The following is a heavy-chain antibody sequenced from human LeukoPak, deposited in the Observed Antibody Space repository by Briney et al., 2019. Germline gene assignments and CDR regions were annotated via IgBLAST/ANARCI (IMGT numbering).Heavy chain of an antibody. J-gene: IGHJ5*02. CDR2: IYHSGST. D-gene: IGHD2-15*01. Sequence: SETLSLTCAVSGGSISSGGYSWSWIRQPPGKGLEWIGYIYHSGSTYYNPSLKSRVTISVDRSKNQFSLKLSSVTAADTAVYYCARGEKGYCSGGSCFNWFDPWGQGTLVTVSS. V-gene: IGHV4-30-2*01. CDR3: ARGEKGYCSGGSCFNWFDP. CDR1: GGSISSGGYS.